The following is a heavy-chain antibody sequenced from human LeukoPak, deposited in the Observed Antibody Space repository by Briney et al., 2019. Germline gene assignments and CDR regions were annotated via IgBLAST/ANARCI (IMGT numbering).Heavy chain of an antibody. Sequence: GGSLRLSCAASGFTFSSYWMSWVRQAPGKELEWVANIKQDGSEKYYVDSVKGRFTISRDNAKNSLYLQMNSLRAEDTAVYYCARDLYYYDSSGYYPPPFDYWGQGTLVTVSS. CDR3: ARDLYYYDSSGYYPPPFDY. V-gene: IGHV3-7*03. D-gene: IGHD3-22*01. CDR1: GFTFSSYW. J-gene: IGHJ4*02. CDR2: IKQDGSEK.